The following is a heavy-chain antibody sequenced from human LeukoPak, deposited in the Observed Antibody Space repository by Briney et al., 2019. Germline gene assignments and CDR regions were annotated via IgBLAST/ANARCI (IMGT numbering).Heavy chain of an antibody. CDR1: GFTFSSYA. CDR3: ARAAYCGGDCYFNWFDP. V-gene: IGHV3-30*01. J-gene: IGHJ5*02. Sequence: PGGSLRLSCAASGFTFSSYALHWVRQAPGKGLEWVAVISIDGSNKYYADSVKGRFTISRDNSKNTLYLQMNSLRAEDTAVHFCARAAYCGGDCYFNWFDPWGQGTLVTVSS. D-gene: IGHD2-21*02. CDR2: ISIDGSNK.